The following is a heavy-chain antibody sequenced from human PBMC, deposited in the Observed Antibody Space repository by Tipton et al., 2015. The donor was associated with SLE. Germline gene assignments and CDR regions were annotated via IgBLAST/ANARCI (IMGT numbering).Heavy chain of an antibody. CDR3: AGAVGSAAGMRDY. D-gene: IGHD6-13*01. V-gene: IGHV4-59*04. Sequence: LRLSCAASGFHISTNYMNWVRQAPGKGLEWIASMYHSAITYYNPSLRSRVTISIDTSKNQLSLSLSSVTAADTAVYYCAGAVGSAAGMRDYWGQGTLVTVSS. CDR1: GFHISTNY. CDR2: MYHSAIT. J-gene: IGHJ4*02.